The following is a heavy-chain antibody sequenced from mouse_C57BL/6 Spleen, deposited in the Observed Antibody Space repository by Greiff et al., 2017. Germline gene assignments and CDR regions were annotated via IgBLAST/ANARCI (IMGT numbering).Heavy chain of an antibody. CDR2: IHPNSGST. D-gene: IGHD1-1*01. V-gene: IGHV1-64*01. CDR3: ASSRWPSTVVARAMDY. Sequence: QVQLQQPGAELVKPGASVKLSCKASGYTFTSYWMHWVKQRPGQGLEWIGMIHPNSGSTNYNEKFKSKATLTVDKSSSTAYMQLSSLTSEDSAVYYCASSRWPSTVVARAMDYWGQGTSVTVSS. J-gene: IGHJ4*01. CDR1: GYTFTSYW.